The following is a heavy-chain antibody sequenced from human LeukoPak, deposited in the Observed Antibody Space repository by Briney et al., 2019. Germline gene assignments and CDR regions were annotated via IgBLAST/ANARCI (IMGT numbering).Heavy chain of an antibody. J-gene: IGHJ4*02. CDR2: IKQDGSEK. CDR1: GFTFSSYW. V-gene: IGHV3-7*01. CDR3: ARDTANWNYHKGRLGN. D-gene: IGHD1-7*01. Sequence: GGSLRLSCAASGFTFSSYWMSWVRQAPGKGLEWVANIKQDGSEKYYVDSVKGRFTISRDNAKKSLFLQMNSLRAEDTAVYYCARDTANWNYHKGRLGNWGQGILVTVSS.